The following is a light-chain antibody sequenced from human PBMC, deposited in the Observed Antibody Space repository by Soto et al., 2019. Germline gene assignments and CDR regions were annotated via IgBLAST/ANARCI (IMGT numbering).Light chain of an antibody. V-gene: IGKV3-15*01. CDR2: GAS. CDR1: QSVSSSY. CDR3: QQYNNWPTWT. Sequence: EIVLTQSPGTLSLSPGERATLSCRASQSVSSSYLAWYQQKPGQAPRLLIYGASARATDVPVRFSGSGSGTEFTLTISSLQSEDFAIYYCQQYNNWPTWTFGPGTKVDIK. J-gene: IGKJ1*01.